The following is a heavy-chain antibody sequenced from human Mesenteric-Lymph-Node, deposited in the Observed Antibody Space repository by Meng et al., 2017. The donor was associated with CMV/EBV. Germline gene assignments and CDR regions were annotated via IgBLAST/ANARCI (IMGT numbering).Heavy chain of an antibody. D-gene: IGHD2-8*01. CDR2: LYTFGTT. CDR1: GFTFSSYW. CDR3: AREKFCTPACSSVFDH. J-gene: IGHJ4*02. Sequence: GESLKISCVASGFTFSSYWMSWVRQAPGKGLEWVAGLYTFGTTSYADSVKGRFTFSRDSSKNTLYLQMDSLRAEDTAVYYCAREKFCTPACSSVFDHWGQGTLVTVSS. V-gene: IGHV3-53*01.